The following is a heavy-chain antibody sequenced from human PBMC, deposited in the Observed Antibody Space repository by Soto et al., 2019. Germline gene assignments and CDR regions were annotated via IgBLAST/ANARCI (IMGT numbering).Heavy chain of an antibody. J-gene: IGHJ5*02. CDR2: IIPIFGTA. CDR1: GGTFSSYA. Sequence: ASVKVSCKASGGTFSSYAISWVRQAPGQGLEWMGGIIPIFGTANYAQKFQGRVTITADESTSTAYMELSSLRSEDTAVYYCARDLEYTIFGVRIRWGWFDPWGQGTLVTVS. D-gene: IGHD3-3*01. V-gene: IGHV1-69*13. CDR3: ARDLEYTIFGVRIRWGWFDP.